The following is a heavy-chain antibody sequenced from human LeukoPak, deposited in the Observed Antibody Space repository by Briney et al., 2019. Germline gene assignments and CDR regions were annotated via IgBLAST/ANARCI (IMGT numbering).Heavy chain of an antibody. D-gene: IGHD3-16*02. J-gene: IGHJ4*02. CDR1: GFTVSSYA. Sequence: GGSLRLSCAASGFTVSSYAMSWVRQAPGKGLEWVSAISGSGGSTYYADSVKGRFTISRDNSKNTLYLQMNSLRAEDTAVYYCAKDLYVWGSYRYNQYFDYWGQGTLVIVSS. CDR3: AKDLYVWGSYRYNQYFDY. CDR2: ISGSGGST. V-gene: IGHV3-23*01.